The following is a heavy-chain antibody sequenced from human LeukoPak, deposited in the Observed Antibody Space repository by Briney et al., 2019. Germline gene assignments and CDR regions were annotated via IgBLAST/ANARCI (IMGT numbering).Heavy chain of an antibody. CDR1: GFSFRNYA. Sequence: GGSLRLSCVASGFSFRNYAIHWVRQAPGKGLEYVSVINTDGRITYYADSVKGRFTISRDNSKNTVYLQMGSLRGEDMAVYYCTRDGGSFCDFDYWGQGALVTVSS. V-gene: IGHV3-64*02. CDR3: TRDGGSFCDFDY. CDR2: INTDGRIT. D-gene: IGHD1-26*01. J-gene: IGHJ4*02.